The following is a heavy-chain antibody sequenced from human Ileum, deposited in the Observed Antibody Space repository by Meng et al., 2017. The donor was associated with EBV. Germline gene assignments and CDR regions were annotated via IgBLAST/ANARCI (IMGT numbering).Heavy chain of an antibody. CDR3: ARKPTSAALDY. J-gene: IGHJ4*02. CDR2: ISANNGDR. D-gene: IGHD6-13*01. Sequence: VQLWQSGAEVTPPWASVNVSCKASGFTFTNYGFPWVRQAPGQGLEWMGWISANNGDRHYAQKFQDRVTLTTDGYMPTVYMELRSLRSDDTAVYFCARKPTSAALDYWGQGTLVTVSS. V-gene: IGHV1-18*01. CDR1: GFTFTNYG.